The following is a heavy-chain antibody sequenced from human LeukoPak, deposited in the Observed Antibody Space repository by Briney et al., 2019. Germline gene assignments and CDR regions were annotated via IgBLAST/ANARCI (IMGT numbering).Heavy chain of an antibody. Sequence: GGSLRLSCAASGFTFSSDAMSWVRQAPGKGLEWVSVIGDSGGSTYYADSVKGRFTISRDNSKNTLYLQMNSLRAEDTAVYYCAKGGIMQSSSPGLQYFDLWGRGTLVSVSS. V-gene: IGHV3-23*01. J-gene: IGHJ2*01. CDR2: IGDSGGST. D-gene: IGHD6-6*01. CDR3: AKGGIMQSSSPGLQYFDL. CDR1: GFTFSSDA.